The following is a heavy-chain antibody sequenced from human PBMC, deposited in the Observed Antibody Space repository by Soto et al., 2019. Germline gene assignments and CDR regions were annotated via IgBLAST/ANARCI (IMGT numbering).Heavy chain of an antibody. CDR3: ARDADTTGHYSHFDL. Sequence: QVQLVESGGGVVQPGGSLRLSCAASGFTFSYYGFYWVRQAPGKGLEWVAVMHTGGNEKYYVDSVKGRFTVSRDDSRNMVYLEMNGLRAEDTAEYFCARDADTTGHYSHFDLWGRGALVAVS. V-gene: IGHV3-33*08. CDR1: GFTFSYYG. D-gene: IGHD3-9*01. J-gene: IGHJ4*02. CDR2: MHTGGNEK.